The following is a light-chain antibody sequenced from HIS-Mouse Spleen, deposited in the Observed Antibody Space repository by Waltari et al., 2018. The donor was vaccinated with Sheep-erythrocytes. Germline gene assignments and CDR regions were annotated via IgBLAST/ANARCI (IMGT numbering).Light chain of an antibody. J-gene: IGLJ2*01. CDR1: SSDVGGYNY. CDR3: SSYTSSSTQV. V-gene: IGLV2-14*01. CDR2: DVS. Sequence: QSALTQPRSVSGSPGQSVTISCTGTSSDVGGYNYVSWYQQHPGKAPKLMIYDVSNRPSGVSNRFSGSNSGNTASLTISGLQAEDEADYYCSSYTSSSTQVFGGGTKLTVL.